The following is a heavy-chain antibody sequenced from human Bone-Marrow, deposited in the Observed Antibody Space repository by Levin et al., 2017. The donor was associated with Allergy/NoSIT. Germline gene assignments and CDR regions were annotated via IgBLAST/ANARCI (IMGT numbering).Heavy chain of an antibody. J-gene: IGHJ3*01. CDR3: VNRDYYDVDGLDV. V-gene: IGHV5-51*01. CDR2: IFPADSET. CDR1: GYMFANYW. Sequence: KVSCKGSGYMFANYWIGWVRQQPGKGLEWMAIIFPADSETRYSPSFLGQVTIPADKSINTAYMQWSSLKASDTAMYYCVNRDYYDVDGLDVWVQGTLVAVSS. D-gene: IGHD3-16*01.